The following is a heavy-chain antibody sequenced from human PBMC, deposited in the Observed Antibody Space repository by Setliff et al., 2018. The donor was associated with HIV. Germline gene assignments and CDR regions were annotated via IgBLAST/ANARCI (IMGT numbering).Heavy chain of an antibody. Sequence: GGSLRLSCAASGFTFSTFAMSWVRQAPGKGLEWVSIISHSGETTYFADSVKGRFTISRDNSKNTLYLQMSSLKVDDTAIYFCAKALYGHSSAVGPDFWGQGTLVTVSS. V-gene: IGHV3-23*01. J-gene: IGHJ4*02. CDR1: GFTFSTFA. CDR3: AKALYGHSSAVGPDF. CDR2: ISHSGETT. D-gene: IGHD4-17*01.